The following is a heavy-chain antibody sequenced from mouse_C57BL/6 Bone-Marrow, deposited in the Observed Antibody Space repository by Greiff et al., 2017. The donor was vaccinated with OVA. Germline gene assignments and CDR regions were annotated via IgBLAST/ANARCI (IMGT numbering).Heavy chain of an antibody. CDR2: IDPENGDT. CDR1: GFNIKDDY. V-gene: IGHV14-4*01. Sequence: EVQLQQSGAELVRPGASVKLSCTASGFNIKDDYMHWVKQRPEQGLEWIGWIDPENGDTESASKFQGKATITADTSSNTAYLQLSSLTSEDTAVYYCTTSAYYSNYRYFDVWGTGTTVTVSS. J-gene: IGHJ1*03. CDR3: TTSAYYSNYRYFDV. D-gene: IGHD2-5*01.